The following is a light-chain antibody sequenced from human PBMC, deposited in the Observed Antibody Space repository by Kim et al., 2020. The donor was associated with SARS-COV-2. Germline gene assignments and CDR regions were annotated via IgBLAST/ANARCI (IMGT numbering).Light chain of an antibody. CDR1: SSDVGGYNY. J-gene: IGLJ1*01. CDR3: SSYASSNKV. V-gene: IGLV2-8*01. Sequence: PGQSVTISCTGASSDVGGYNYVSWYQQHPGKAPKLMIYEVSKRPSGVPDRFSGSKSGNTASLTVSGLQAEDEADYYCSSYASSNKVFGTGTKVTVL. CDR2: EVS.